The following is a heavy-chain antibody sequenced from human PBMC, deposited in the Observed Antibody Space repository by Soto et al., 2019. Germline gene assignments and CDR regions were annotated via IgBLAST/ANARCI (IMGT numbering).Heavy chain of an antibody. CDR3: AKDIVGALDY. CDR1: GFTFSSYG. CDR2: ISSDGSNK. D-gene: IGHD1-26*01. V-gene: IGHV3-30*18. Sequence: QVQLVESGGGVVQPGRSLRLSCAASGFTFSSYGMHGVRQAPGKGLEWVAVISSDGSNKYYADSVKGRFTISRDNSKNTLYLQMNSLRAEDTAVYYCAKDIVGALDYWGQGTLVTVSS. J-gene: IGHJ4*02.